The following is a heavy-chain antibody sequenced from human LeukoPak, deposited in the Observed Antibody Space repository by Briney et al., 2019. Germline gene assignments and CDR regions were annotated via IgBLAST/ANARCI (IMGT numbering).Heavy chain of an antibody. Sequence: GGSLRLSCAASGFTFSDYYMSWIRQAPGKGLEWVSYISSNGSTIYYADSVKGRFTISRDNAKNSLYLQMNSLRAEDTAVYYCARDSSSAGRRGYFQHWGQGTLVTVSS. J-gene: IGHJ1*01. CDR3: ARDSSSAGRRGYFQH. CDR2: ISSNGSTI. V-gene: IGHV3-11*04. D-gene: IGHD6-13*01. CDR1: GFTFSDYY.